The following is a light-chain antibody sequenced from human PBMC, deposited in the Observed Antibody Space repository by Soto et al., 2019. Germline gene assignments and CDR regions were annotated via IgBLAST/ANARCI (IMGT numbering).Light chain of an antibody. CDR3: QQRSNWPLT. CDR2: DAS. Sequence: EIVLTQSPATLSLSPGERATLSCRASQSVSSYLAWYQQKPGQAPRLLIYDASNRATGIPARFSGSGSWTDITRTISSLEPEDFAVYYCQQRSNWPLTFGGGTKVEIK. CDR1: QSVSSY. J-gene: IGKJ4*01. V-gene: IGKV3-11*01.